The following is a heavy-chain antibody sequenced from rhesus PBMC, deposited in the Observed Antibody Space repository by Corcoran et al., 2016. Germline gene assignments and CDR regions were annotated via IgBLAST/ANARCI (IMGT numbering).Heavy chain of an antibody. D-gene: IGHD2-21*01. CDR2: IGGNRNGAST. V-gene: IGHV4-73*01. CDR3: AREVVVGIFSHFDY. CDR1: AGSSSGYW. J-gene: IGHJ4*01. Sequence: QLQLLQWGEGLVKPSATLPLTCAAYAGSSSGYWWGWNRQPPGKGLGWIWSGCIGGNRNGASTNYNPSLKSRVTISKDTSKNQFFLKVSSVTAADTAVYYCAREVVVGIFSHFDYWGQGVLVTVSS.